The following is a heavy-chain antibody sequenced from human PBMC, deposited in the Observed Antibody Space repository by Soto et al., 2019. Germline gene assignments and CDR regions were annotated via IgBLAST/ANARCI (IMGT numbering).Heavy chain of an antibody. CDR2: INPNSGGT. D-gene: IGHD6-19*01. CDR3: ARVPDNSSGWEYFDY. Sequence: GASVKVSCKASGYTFTGYYMHWVRQAPGQGLEWMGWINPNSGGTNYAQKFQGWVTMTRDTSISTAYMELSRLRSDDTAVYYCARVPDNSSGWEYFDYWGQGTLVTVSS. CDR1: GYTFTGYY. J-gene: IGHJ4*02. V-gene: IGHV1-2*04.